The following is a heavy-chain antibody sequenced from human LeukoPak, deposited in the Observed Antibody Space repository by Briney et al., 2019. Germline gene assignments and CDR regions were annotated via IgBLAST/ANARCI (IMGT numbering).Heavy chain of an antibody. D-gene: IGHD5-18*01. Sequence: GGSLRLSCAASGFTFSSYAMSWVRQVPGKGLEWASGISGSGGSTNYADSVKGRFTISRDNSKDTLYLQMNSLRAEDTAVYYCAKGSGYSYGYYYFDYWGQGTLVTVSS. J-gene: IGHJ4*02. V-gene: IGHV3-23*01. CDR1: GFTFSSYA. CDR3: AKGSGYSYGYYYFDY. CDR2: ISGSGGST.